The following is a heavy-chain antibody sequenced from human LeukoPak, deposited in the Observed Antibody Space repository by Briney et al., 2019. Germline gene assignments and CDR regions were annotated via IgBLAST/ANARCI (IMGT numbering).Heavy chain of an antibody. CDR3: ARRGRPYGIAAAGTYYYYYLDV. Sequence: ASVKVSCKASGYTFTGYYMHWVRQAPGQGLEWMGWINPNSGGTNYAQKVQGRVTMTRDTSVSTAYMELSRLRSDDTAVYSCARRGRPYGIAAAGTYYYYYLDVWGKGTTVTISS. D-gene: IGHD6-13*01. CDR1: GYTFTGYY. V-gene: IGHV1-2*02. CDR2: INPNSGGT. J-gene: IGHJ6*03.